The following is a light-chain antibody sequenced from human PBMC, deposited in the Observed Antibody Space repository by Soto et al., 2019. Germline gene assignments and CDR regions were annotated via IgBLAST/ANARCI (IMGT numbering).Light chain of an antibody. J-gene: IGKJ1*01. Sequence: EIVLTQSPGTLSLSPGERATLSCRASQSVSSSYLAWYQQKPGQAPRLLIYGASSRATGIPDRFSGSGSETDFTLTISRLEPEDFAVYYCQQYGISPLTFGQGTKVEIK. V-gene: IGKV3-20*01. CDR2: GAS. CDR3: QQYGISPLT. CDR1: QSVSSSY.